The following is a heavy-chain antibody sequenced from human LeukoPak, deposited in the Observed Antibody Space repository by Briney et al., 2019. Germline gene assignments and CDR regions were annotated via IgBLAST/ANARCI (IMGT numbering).Heavy chain of an antibody. CDR2: ISSSSSYI. D-gene: IGHD3-10*01. CDR1: GFTFSSYS. CDR3: ARIIAHAFDI. Sequence: GGSLRLSCAASGFTFSSYSMNWVRQAPGKGLEWVSSISSSSSYIYYADSVKGRFTISRDSAKNSLYLQMNSLRAEDTAVYYCARIIAHAFDIWGQGTMVTVSS. V-gene: IGHV3-21*01. J-gene: IGHJ3*02.